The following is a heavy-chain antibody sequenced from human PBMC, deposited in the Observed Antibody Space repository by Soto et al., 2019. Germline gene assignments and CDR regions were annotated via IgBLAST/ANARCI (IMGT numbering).Heavy chain of an antibody. CDR2: IYYSGNT. CDR3: AREGGRYCTGGSCQVDY. J-gene: IGHJ4*02. CDR1: GGSFSGYS. V-gene: IGHV4-34*01. Sequence: SETLSLTCAVYGGSFSGYSWTWIRQPPGKGLEWIGSIYYSGNTYYTPSLKSRVTISVDTSKNQFSLKLSSVTAADTAVYYCAREGGRYCTGGSCQVDYWGQGTLVTVSS. D-gene: IGHD2-15*01.